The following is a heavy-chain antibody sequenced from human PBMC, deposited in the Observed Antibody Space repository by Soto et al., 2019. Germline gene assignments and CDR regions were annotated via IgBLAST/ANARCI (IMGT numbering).Heavy chain of an antibody. CDR1: GFTVSSNY. CDR2: IYSAGNT. J-gene: IGHJ6*02. D-gene: IGHD1-26*01. CDR3: ARDFVVGGPTINYYYGMDV. Sequence: EVPLVESGGDLVQPGGSLRLSCAASGFTVSSNYMSWVRQAPGKGLEWISIIYSAGNTYYADSVKGRFTISRDNSKTTLYLQMNSLGAEDTAVYYCARDFVVGGPTINYYYGMDVWGQGTTVTVSS. V-gene: IGHV3-66*01.